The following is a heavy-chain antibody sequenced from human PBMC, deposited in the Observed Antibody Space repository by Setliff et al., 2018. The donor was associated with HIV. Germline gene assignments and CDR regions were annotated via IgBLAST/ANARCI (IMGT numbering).Heavy chain of an antibody. CDR3: ARDRSGSYYYYYYYMDV. D-gene: IGHD1-26*01. V-gene: IGHV3-48*01. CDR1: GFTFSSYS. CDR2: ISSSSSTI. Sequence: GGSLRLSCAASGFTFSSYSMNWVRQAPGKGLEWVSYISSSSSTIYYADSVKGRFTISRDNAKNSLYLQMNSLRAEDTAVYYCARDRSGSYYYYYYYMDVWGKGTTVTVSS. J-gene: IGHJ6*03.